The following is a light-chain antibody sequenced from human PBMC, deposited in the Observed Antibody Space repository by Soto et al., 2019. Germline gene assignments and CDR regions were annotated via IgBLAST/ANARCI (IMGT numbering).Light chain of an antibody. V-gene: IGKV2-28*01. Sequence: DLVMTQSPLSLPVTPGEPASISCRSSQTLLHSNGYNYLDWYVQRPGQSPQLLIYLGSSRASGVPGRFSGSGSGTDITLKISRVEAEDVGVYYCMQALQTPTFGGGTKVEIK. CDR1: QTLLHSNGYNY. J-gene: IGKJ4*01. CDR3: MQALQTPT. CDR2: LGS.